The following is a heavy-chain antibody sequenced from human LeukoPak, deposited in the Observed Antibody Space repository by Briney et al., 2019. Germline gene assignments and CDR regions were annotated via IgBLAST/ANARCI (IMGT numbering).Heavy chain of an antibody. CDR2: IYSGGNT. V-gene: IGHV3-53*01. CDR3: AKSVSGWKFDF. J-gene: IGHJ4*02. D-gene: IGHD6-19*01. CDR1: GFTVSSTY. Sequence: GGSLRLSCAASGFTVSSTYMSWVRQAPGKGLEWVSVIYSGGNTYYADSVKGRFTISRDNSKNALYLQMNSLRAEDTAVYYCAKSVSGWKFDFWGQGTLVTVSS.